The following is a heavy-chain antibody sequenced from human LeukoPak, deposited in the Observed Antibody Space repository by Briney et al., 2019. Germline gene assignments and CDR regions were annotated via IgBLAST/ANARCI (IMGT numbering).Heavy chain of an antibody. Sequence: GGSLRLSCAASGFTFSDHYIDWVRQAPGKGLEWVSRARNRGNGYTTQYAASVKGRYTFSRDDSENTVYLQMNSLKTEDTAVYFCARIMRVDYGTYYFDYWGQGTLVTVSS. V-gene: IGHV3-72*01. CDR2: ARNRGNGYTT. J-gene: IGHJ4*02. CDR3: ARIMRVDYGTYYFDY. D-gene: IGHD4/OR15-4a*01. CDR1: GFTFSDHY.